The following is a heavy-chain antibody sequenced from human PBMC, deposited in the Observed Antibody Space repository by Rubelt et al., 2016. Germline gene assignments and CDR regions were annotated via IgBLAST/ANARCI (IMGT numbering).Heavy chain of an antibody. CDR2: IRTYNGNT. CDR3: ARGYCSSANCLFNWFDP. V-gene: IGHV1-18*01. CDR1: GYTFTTYG. D-gene: IGHD2-2*01. J-gene: IGHJ5*02. Sequence: QVQLVQSGAEVKKPGASVKVSCKASGYTFTTYGISWVRQAPGQGLEWMGWIRTYNGNTNYAQKIQARVTMTTDTSTSTAYMELRSLRSDDTAMYFCARGYCSSANCLFNWFDPWGQGTLVTVSS.